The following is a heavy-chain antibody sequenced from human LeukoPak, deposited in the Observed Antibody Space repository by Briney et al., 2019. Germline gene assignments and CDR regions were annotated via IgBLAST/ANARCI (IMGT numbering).Heavy chain of an antibody. Sequence: GGSLRLSCAASGFIFSSNYMSWVRQAPGKGLEWVSLIYSGGSTHYADSLKGRFTISRDNSKNTLYLQMNSLRAEDTAVYYCAREPVVSIVATNNFDYWGQGTLVTVSS. CDR3: AREPVVSIVATNNFDY. J-gene: IGHJ4*02. D-gene: IGHD5-12*01. CDR1: GFIFSSNY. CDR2: IYSGGST. V-gene: IGHV3-66*01.